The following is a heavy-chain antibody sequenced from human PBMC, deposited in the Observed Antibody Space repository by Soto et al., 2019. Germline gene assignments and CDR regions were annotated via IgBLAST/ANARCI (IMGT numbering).Heavy chain of an antibody. CDR2: IYHSGST. CDR3: VRDAPYYYDSSGSTRRWFDP. Sequence: SETLSLTCAVSGYSISSGYYWGWIRQPPGKGLEWIGSIYHSGSTYYNPSLKSRVTISVGTSKNQFSLKLSSVTAADTAVYYCVRDAPYYYDSSGSTRRWFDPWGQGTLVTVS. CDR1: GYSISSGYY. V-gene: IGHV4-38-2*02. J-gene: IGHJ5*02. D-gene: IGHD3-22*01.